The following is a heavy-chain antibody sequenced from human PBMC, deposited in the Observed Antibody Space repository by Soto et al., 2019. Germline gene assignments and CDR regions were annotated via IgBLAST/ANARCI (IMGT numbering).Heavy chain of an antibody. V-gene: IGHV1-69*13. D-gene: IGHD2-2*01. CDR3: AREGDCSSTSCSFDY. CDR1: GGTFSSYA. J-gene: IGHJ4*02. CDR2: IIPIFGTA. Sequence: SVKVSCKASGGTFSSYAISWVRQAPGQGLEWMGGIIPIFGTANYAQKFQGRVTITADESTSTAYMELSSLRSEDTAVYYCAREGDCSSTSCSFDYWGQGTLVTVSA.